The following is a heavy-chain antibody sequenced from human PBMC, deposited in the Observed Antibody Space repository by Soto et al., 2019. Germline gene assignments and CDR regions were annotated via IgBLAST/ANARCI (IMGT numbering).Heavy chain of an antibody. V-gene: IGHV3-23*01. J-gene: IGHJ4*02. CDR3: ARTPSYDYGLFDY. D-gene: IGHD4-17*01. CDR2: ISVSGGST. CDR1: GFTFSSYA. Sequence: EVQLLESGGGLVQPGGSLRLSCAASGFTFSSYAMSWVRQAPGKGLEWVSAISVSGGSTYYADSVKGRFTISRHNSKNTLYLPKNSLRAEDSDVYYGARTPSYDYGLFDYLGQGPQVTLSS.